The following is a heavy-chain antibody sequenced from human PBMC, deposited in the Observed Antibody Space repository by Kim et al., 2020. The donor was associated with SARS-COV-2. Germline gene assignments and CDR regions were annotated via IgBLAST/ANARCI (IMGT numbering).Heavy chain of an antibody. J-gene: IGHJ6*02. V-gene: IGHV1-18*01. Sequence: ASVKVSCKASGYTFTSYGISWVRQAPGQGLEWMGWISAYNGNTNYAQKPQGRVTMTTDTSTSTAYMELRSLRSDDTAVYYCARQVAAAGTWYYYYGMDVWGQGTTVTVSS. CDR2: ISAYNGNT. CDR1: GYTFTSYG. D-gene: IGHD6-13*01. CDR3: ARQVAAAGTWYYYYGMDV.